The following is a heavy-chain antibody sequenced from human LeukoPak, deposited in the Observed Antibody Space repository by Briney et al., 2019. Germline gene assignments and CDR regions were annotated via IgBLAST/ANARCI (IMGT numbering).Heavy chain of an antibody. CDR2: INHSGST. CDR3: AAPCYDLWSGYSY. V-gene: IGHV4-34*01. CDR1: GGSFSGYY. J-gene: IGHJ4*02. D-gene: IGHD3-3*01. Sequence: NPSETLSLTCAVYGGSFSGYYWSWIRQPPGKGLEWIGEINHSGSTNYNPSLKSRVTISVDTSKNQFSLKLSSVTAADTAVYYCAAPCYDLWSGYSYWGQGTLVTVSS.